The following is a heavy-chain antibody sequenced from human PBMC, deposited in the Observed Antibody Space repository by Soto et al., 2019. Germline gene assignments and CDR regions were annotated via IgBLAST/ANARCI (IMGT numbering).Heavy chain of an antibody. Sequence: QVQLVQSGAEVKKPGASVKVSCKASGYTLSRSGIHWVRQAPGQRLEWMGWINAGNGKTNYAQKLQGRVTMTTDTSTSTAYMELRSLRSDDTAVYYCARVRFRITMIVVVTQVDYWGQGTLVTVSS. CDR1: GYTLSRSG. J-gene: IGHJ4*02. V-gene: IGHV1-3*01. CDR3: ARVRFRITMIVVVTQVDY. CDR2: INAGNGKT. D-gene: IGHD3-22*01.